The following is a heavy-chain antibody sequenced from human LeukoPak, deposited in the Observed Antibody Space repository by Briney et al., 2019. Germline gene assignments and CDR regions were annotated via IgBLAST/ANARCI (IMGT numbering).Heavy chain of an antibody. V-gene: IGHV4-39*07. Sequence: SETLSLTCTVSGGSISSSSYYWGWIRQPPGKGLEWIGSIYYSGSTYYNPSLKSRVTISVDTSKNQFSLKLSSVTAADTAVYYCARESAGGSGSYIFDYWGQGTLVTVSS. CDR3: ARESAGGSGSYIFDY. CDR1: GGSISSSSYY. J-gene: IGHJ4*02. CDR2: IYYSGST. D-gene: IGHD3-10*01.